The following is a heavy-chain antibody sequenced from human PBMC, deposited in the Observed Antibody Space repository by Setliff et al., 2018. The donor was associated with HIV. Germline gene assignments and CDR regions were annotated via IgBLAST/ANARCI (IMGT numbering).Heavy chain of an antibody. V-gene: IGHV4-4*07. J-gene: IGHJ4*02. Sequence: ASETLSLTCTLSGGAFGDYHWSWIRQPAGRGLEWIGRIFRSGTTDYKFTLKSRVTISMATSRTQFSLRLTSVTAEDTPVYYCARDRHYSGLGSYGPWGPGALVTVSS. D-gene: IGHD3-10*01. CDR3: ARDRHYSGLGSYGP. CDR1: GGAFGDYH. CDR2: IFRSGTT.